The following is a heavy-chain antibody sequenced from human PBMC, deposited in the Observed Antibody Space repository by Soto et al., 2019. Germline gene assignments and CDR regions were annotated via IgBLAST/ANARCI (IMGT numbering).Heavy chain of an antibody. CDR3: ARWIDYTIFGGRRTWWAFDP. D-gene: IGHD3-3*01. J-gene: IGHJ5*02. CDR2: INAGNGNT. Sequence: ASVKVSCKASGYTFTSYAMHWVRQAPGQRLEWMGWINAGNGNTKYSQKFQGRVTITRDTSASTAYMELSSLRSEDTAVYYCARWIDYTIFGGRRTWWAFDPWGQGTLVTVSS. CDR1: GYTFTSYA. V-gene: IGHV1-3*01.